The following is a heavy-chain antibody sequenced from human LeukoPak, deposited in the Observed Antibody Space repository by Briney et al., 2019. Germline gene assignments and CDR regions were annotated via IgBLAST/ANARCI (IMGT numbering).Heavy chain of an antibody. V-gene: IGHV3-23*01. CDR1: GFTFSSYA. D-gene: IGHD2-15*01. CDR3: AKTRPPCSGGRCYFRYFDY. CDR2: ISGSGGST. J-gene: IGHJ4*02. Sequence: GGSLRFSCAASGFTFSSYAMSWVRQAPGKGLEWVSAISGSGGSTYYADSVKGRFTISRDNSKNTLYLQMNSLRAEDTAVYYCAKTRPPCSGGRCYFRYFDYWGQGTLVTVSS.